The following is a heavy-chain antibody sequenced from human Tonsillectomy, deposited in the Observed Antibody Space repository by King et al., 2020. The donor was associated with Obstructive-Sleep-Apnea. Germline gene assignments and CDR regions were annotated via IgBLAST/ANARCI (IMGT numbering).Heavy chain of an antibody. J-gene: IGHJ4*02. CDR3: ARDQGYSWYYFDY. CDR2: IHYSGNT. V-gene: IGHV4-31*03. D-gene: IGHD6-13*01. CDR1: GDSISSGGFH. Sequence: VQLQESGPGLVKPSQTLSLTCTVSGDSISSGGFHWSWIRQHPGKGLEWIGYIHYSGNTHYNPSLKSRITISVDTSRNQFSLNLNSVTAADTAGYYCARDQGYSWYYFDYWGPGTLVTVSS.